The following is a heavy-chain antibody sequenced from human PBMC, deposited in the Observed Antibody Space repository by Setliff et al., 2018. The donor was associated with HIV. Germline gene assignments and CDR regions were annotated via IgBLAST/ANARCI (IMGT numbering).Heavy chain of an antibody. V-gene: IGHV1-18*01. CDR2: ISAHNGHT. CDR1: SYSFTSYG. Sequence: AASVKVSCKASSYSFTSYGFTWVRQAPGQGLEWMGWISAHNGHTDYAQKFQDRVTMSTDTSTTTAFMELRSLISDDTAVYYCARGVPADAYAFDIWGQGTLVT. D-gene: IGHD2-2*01. CDR3: ARGVPADAYAFDI. J-gene: IGHJ3*02.